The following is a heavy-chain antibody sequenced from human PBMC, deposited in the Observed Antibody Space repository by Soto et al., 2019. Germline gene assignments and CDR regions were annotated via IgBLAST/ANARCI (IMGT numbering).Heavy chain of an antibody. J-gene: IGHJ4*02. V-gene: IGHV3-30-3*01. CDR2: ISYDGSNK. CDR3: ARLAGPDHIVGATADY. D-gene: IGHD1-26*01. CDR1: GFTFSSYA. Sequence: GGSLRLSCAASGFTFSSYAMHWVRQAPGKGLEWVAVISYDGSNKYYADSVKGRFTIARDNSKNTLYLQMNSLRAEDTAVYYCARLAGPDHIVGATADYWGQGTLVTVSS.